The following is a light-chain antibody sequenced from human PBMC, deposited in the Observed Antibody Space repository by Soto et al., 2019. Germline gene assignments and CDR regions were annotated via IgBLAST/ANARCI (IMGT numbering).Light chain of an antibody. CDR1: QRVNSRY. Sequence: EIVLTQSPGTLSFSAWERATLSCRASQRVNSRYLAWYQQKPGQAPRLPIYGASTRASAIPERFSGSGSGTEFTLTISSLQSEDFAVYYCQQYNNWPPITFGQGTRLEIK. J-gene: IGKJ5*01. CDR3: QQYNNWPPIT. V-gene: IGKV3-15*01. CDR2: GAS.